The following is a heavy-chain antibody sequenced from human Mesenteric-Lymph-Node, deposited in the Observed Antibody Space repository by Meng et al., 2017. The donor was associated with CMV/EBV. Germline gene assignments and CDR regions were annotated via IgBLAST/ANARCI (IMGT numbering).Heavy chain of an antibody. Sequence: GESLKISCAASGFTFSSYGMHWVRQAPGKGLEWVAFIRYDGSNKYYADSVKGRFTISRDNSKNTLYLQMNSLRAEDTAVYYCAKVPRAATWGYYDSSDSLYYFDYWGQGTLVTVSS. V-gene: IGHV3-30*02. CDR3: AKVPRAATWGYYDSSDSLYYFDY. CDR1: GFTFSSYG. D-gene: IGHD3-22*01. J-gene: IGHJ4*02. CDR2: IRYDGSNK.